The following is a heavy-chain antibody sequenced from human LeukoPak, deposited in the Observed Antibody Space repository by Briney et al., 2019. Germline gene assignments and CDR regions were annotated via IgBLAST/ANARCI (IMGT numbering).Heavy chain of an antibody. CDR2: INHSGST. D-gene: IGHD2-2*01. CDR1: GGSFSGYY. CDR3: ASALSRDIVVVPAATRQFDY. V-gene: IGHV4-34*01. J-gene: IGHJ4*02. Sequence: SETLSLTCAVYGGSFSGYYWSWIRQPPGKGLEWIGEINHSGSTNYNPSLKSRVTISVDTSKNQFSLKLSSVTAADTAVYYCASALSRDIVVVPAATRQFDYWGQGTLVTVSS.